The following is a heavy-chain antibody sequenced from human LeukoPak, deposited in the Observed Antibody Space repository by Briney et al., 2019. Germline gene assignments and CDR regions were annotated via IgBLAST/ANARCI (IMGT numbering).Heavy chain of an antibody. D-gene: IGHD3-10*01. CDR3: AKDGQVRGAIPHYSDS. Sequence: GGSLRLSCAASGFTFSSYGMTWVRQAPGKGLEWVSTVSGSGGRTYYADSVKGRFTISRNNSNNTLYLPMNRLRAEDTALYSCAKDGQVRGAIPHYSDSWGQGTLVTVSS. V-gene: IGHV3-23*01. CDR1: GFTFSSYG. CDR2: VSGSGGRT. J-gene: IGHJ4*02.